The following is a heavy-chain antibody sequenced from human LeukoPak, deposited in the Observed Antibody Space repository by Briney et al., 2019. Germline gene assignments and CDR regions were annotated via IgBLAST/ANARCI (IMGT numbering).Heavy chain of an antibody. CDR3: ARNFRDGYNFPLDY. CDR1: GYTFTSYG. Sequence: ASVKVSCKASGYTFTSYGISWVRQGPGQGLEWMGWISAYNGNTNYAQKLQGRVTMTTDTSTSTAYMELRSLRSDDTAVYYCARNFRDGYNFPLDYWGQGTLVTVSS. V-gene: IGHV1-18*01. D-gene: IGHD5-24*01. J-gene: IGHJ4*02. CDR2: ISAYNGNT.